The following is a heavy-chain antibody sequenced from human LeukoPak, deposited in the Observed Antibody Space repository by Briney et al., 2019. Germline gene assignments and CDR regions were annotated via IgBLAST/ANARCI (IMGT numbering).Heavy chain of an antibody. CDR1: GGSISSSTYY. CDR2: IYYRGST. D-gene: IGHD3-3*01. CDR3: ARLGRTYHDFWSGP. J-gene: IGHJ5*02. V-gene: IGHV4-39*01. Sequence: TSETLSLTCTVSGGSISSSTYYWGWIRQPPGKGLEWIGTIYYRGSTYYNPSLKSRVTISVDTSKNQFSLKLTSVTAADTAVYYCARLGRTYHDFWSGPWGQGTLVTVSS.